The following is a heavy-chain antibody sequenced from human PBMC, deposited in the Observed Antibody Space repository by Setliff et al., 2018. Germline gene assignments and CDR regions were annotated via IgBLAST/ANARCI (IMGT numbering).Heavy chain of an antibody. J-gene: IGHJ4*02. Sequence: LRLSCAASGFTFSTYWMTWVRQAPGKGLGCVANIKKDGSETHYVDSVKGRFIISRDNAKDTLYLQMNSLRGEDTAVYYCARGTSGWFPHDYWGQGTLVTVSS. CDR1: GFTFSTYW. V-gene: IGHV3-7*03. D-gene: IGHD6-19*01. CDR3: ARGTSGWFPHDY. CDR2: IKKDGSET.